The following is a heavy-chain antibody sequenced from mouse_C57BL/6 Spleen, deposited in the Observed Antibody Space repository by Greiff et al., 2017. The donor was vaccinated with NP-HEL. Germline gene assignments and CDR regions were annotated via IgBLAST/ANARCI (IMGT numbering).Heavy chain of an antibody. J-gene: IGHJ4*01. V-gene: IGHV5-17*01. D-gene: IGHD2-3*01. CDR2: ISSGSSTI. Sequence: DVKLVESGGGLVKPGGSLKLSCAASGFTFSDYGMHWVRQAPEKGLEWVAYISSGSSTIYYADTVKGRFTISRDNAKNTLFLQMTSLRSEDTAMYYCARGDDGYPYAMDYWGQGTSVTVSS. CDR3: ARGDDGYPYAMDY. CDR1: GFTFSDYG.